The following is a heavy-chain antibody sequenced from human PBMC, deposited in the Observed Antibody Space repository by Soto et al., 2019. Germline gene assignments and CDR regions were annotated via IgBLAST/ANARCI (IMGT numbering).Heavy chain of an antibody. J-gene: IGHJ4*02. CDR2: IYHSGNT. CDR3: ARGPPHHY. V-gene: IGHV4-30-2*01. CDR1: GGSISSGGSS. Sequence: QLQLQESGSGLVKPSQTLSLTCAVSGGSISSGGSSWSWIRQPPGKGLEWIGYIYHSGNTYYNPAPKSRVTISVDGSKNQCSLTLSSVTAADTAVYYCARGPPHHYWGQGTLVTVSS.